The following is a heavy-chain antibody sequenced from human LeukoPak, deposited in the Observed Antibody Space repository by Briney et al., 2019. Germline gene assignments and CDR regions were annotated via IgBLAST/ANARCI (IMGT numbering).Heavy chain of an antibody. Sequence: PGGSLRLSCAASRFTFSSYWMSWVRQAPGKGLEWVSAISGSGGSTYYADSVKGRFTISRDNSKNTLYLQMNSLRAEDTAVYYCAKDVRAAAGPYYFDYWGQGTLVTVSS. D-gene: IGHD6-13*01. J-gene: IGHJ4*02. V-gene: IGHV3-23*01. CDR3: AKDVRAAAGPYYFDY. CDR1: RFTFSSYW. CDR2: ISGSGGST.